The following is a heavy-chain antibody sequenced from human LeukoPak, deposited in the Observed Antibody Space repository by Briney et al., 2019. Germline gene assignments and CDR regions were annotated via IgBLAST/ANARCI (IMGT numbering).Heavy chain of an antibody. CDR2: IRYDGSNK. D-gene: IGHD1-26*01. J-gene: IGHJ6*02. CDR1: GFTFSSYG. Sequence: GGSLRLSCAASGFTFSSYGMHWVRQAPGKGLEWVAFIRYDGSNKYYADSVKGRFTISRDNSKNTLYLQMNSLRAEDTAVYYCSSGSYFVGYYGMDVWGQGTTVTVSS. CDR3: SSGSYFVGYYGMDV. V-gene: IGHV3-30*02.